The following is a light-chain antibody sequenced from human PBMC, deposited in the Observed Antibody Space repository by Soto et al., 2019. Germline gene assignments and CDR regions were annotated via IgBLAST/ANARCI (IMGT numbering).Light chain of an antibody. CDR3: VLYMGSGTVV. Sequence: QAVVTQEPSFSVSPGRTVTLTCGLSSGSVSTSYSPSWYQQTPGQAPRTLIYNTNTRSSGVPDRFSGSILGNKAALTITGAQADDESDYYCVLYMGSGTVVFGGGTQLTVL. CDR2: NTN. J-gene: IGLJ2*01. CDR1: SGSVSTSYS. V-gene: IGLV8-61*01.